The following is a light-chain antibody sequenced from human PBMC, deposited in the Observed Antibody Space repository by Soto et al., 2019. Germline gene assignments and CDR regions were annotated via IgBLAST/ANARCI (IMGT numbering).Light chain of an antibody. Sequence: ETVLTQSPGTLSLSPGERATLSCRASQTIRSNYLAWYRQTPGQAPRLLISGASNRATGIADRFSGRGSGTDFPIIIRRLQHEDFALYYCQQYGNSPWTLGQGTKLEI. V-gene: IGKV3-20*01. CDR1: QTIRSNY. CDR2: GAS. J-gene: IGKJ1*01. CDR3: QQYGNSPWT.